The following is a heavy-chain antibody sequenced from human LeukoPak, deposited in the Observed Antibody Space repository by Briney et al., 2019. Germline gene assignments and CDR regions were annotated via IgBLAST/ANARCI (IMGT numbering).Heavy chain of an antibody. CDR3: ARDGWYDFWSGYREVWFDP. CDR1: GYTFTGYY. CDR2: INPNSGGT. D-gene: IGHD3-3*01. J-gene: IGHJ5*02. V-gene: IGHV1-2*02. Sequence: GASVKVSCKASGYTFTGYYMHWVRQAPGQGLEWMGWINPNSGGTNYAQKFQGRVTMTRDTSISTAYMELSRLRSDDTAVYYCARDGWYDFWSGYREVWFDPWGQGTLVTVSS.